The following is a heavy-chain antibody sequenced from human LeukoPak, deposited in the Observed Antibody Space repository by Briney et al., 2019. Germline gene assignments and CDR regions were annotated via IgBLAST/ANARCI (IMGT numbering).Heavy chain of an antibody. CDR2: ISSSSSYI. J-gene: IGHJ4*02. CDR3: ARDFRSSSWAWDY. D-gene: IGHD6-13*01. Sequence: GGSLRLSCAASGFTFSSYSMNWVRQAPGKGLEWVSSISSSSSYIYYADSVKGRFTISRDSAKNSLYLQMNSLRAEDTAVYYCARDFRSSSWAWDYWGQGTLVTVSS. CDR1: GFTFSSYS. V-gene: IGHV3-21*01.